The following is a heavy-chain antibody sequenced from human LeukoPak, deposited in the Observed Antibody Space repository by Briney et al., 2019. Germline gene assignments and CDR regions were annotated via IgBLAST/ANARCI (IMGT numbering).Heavy chain of an antibody. V-gene: IGHV1-8*01. CDR2: MNPNSGNT. D-gene: IGHD7-27*01. J-gene: IGHJ3*02. Sequence: ASVKVSCKASGYTFTSYDINWVRQATGQGLEWMGWMNPNSGNTGYAQKFQGRVTMTRNTSISTAYMELSSLRSEDTAVYYCARVTGDRRGHAFDIWGQGTMVTVSS. CDR3: ARVTGDRRGHAFDI. CDR1: GYTFTSYD.